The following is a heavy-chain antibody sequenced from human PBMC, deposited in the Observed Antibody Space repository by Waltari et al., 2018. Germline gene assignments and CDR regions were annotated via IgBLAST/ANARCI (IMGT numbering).Heavy chain of an antibody. V-gene: IGHV4-38-2*01. CDR3: ARWSNFIDYDIWTGYPYYFDY. Sequence: QVQLQESGPGLVKPSETLSLTCAVSGYSISSGYYWGWIRQPPGKGLEWIGSIYHSGSTYYNPSLKSRVTISVDTSKNQFSLKLSSVTAADTAVYYCARWSNFIDYDIWTGYPYYFDYWGQGTLVTVSS. J-gene: IGHJ4*02. CDR2: IYHSGST. CDR1: GYSISSGYY. D-gene: IGHD3-9*01.